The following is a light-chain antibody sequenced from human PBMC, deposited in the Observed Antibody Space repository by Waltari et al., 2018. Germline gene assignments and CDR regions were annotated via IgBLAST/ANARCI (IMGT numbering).Light chain of an antibody. J-gene: IGKJ2*01. CDR1: QSVWNTY. Sequence: IVLTQSPAIPSLSPGETATPSCEASQSVWNTYLAWYQHKPGQAPRLLIYDGSARATGTPDRFSGSGAATQFTLTISRLEPEDFALYYCQQYHSSLYTFGQGTRLEMK. CDR2: DGS. CDR3: QQYHSSLYT. V-gene: IGKV3D-20*01.